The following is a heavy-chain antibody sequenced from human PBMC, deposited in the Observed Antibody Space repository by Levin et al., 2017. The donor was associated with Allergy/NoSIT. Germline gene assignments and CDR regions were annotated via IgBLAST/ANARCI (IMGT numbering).Heavy chain of an antibody. V-gene: IGHV4-31*03. Sequence: SETLSLTCTVSGDSISNGDYYWIWVRQQPGKGLEWIGHIYYSGATYYNPPLMSRVSMSKDTTTNQFSLKLTSFTAADTAVIYCARLKKGKGIMGTTGLWLDPWGQGILVTVAS. D-gene: IGHD1-20*01. CDR1: GDSISNGDYY. J-gene: IGHJ5*02. CDR2: IYYSGAT. CDR3: ARLKKGKGIMGTTGLWLDP.